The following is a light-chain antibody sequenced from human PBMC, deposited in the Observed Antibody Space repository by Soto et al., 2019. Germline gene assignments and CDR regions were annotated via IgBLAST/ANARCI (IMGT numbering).Light chain of an antibody. J-gene: IGLJ2*01. Sequence: QSVLTQPPSVSGAPGQRATISCTGSSSNVGAGYDVHWYHQLPGTAPKLLIYANNIRPSGVPDRFSGSKSGTSASLAITGLQAEDEADYYCQSYDSSLSGVVFGGGTKLTVL. CDR2: ANN. CDR3: QSYDSSLSGVV. CDR1: SSNVGAGYD. V-gene: IGLV1-40*01.